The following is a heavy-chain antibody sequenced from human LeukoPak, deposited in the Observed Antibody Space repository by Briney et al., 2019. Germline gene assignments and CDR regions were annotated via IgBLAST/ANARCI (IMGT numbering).Heavy chain of an antibody. CDR3: AELGITMIGGV. J-gene: IGHJ6*04. CDR1: GFIFSQYE. D-gene: IGHD3-10*02. V-gene: IGHV3-48*03. Sequence: PGGSLRLSCAASGFIFSQYEMNWVRQPPGKGLEWVSYISSSGSTIYYADSVKGRFTISRDNAKNSLYLQMNSLRAEDTAVYYCAELGITMIGGVWGKGTTVTISS. CDR2: ISSSGSTI.